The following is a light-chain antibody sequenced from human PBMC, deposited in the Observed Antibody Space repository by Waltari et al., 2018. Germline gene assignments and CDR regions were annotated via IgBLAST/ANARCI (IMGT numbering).Light chain of an antibody. J-gene: IGLJ3*02. CDR3: ESGGHGTWV. CDR2: INSDGSH. CDR1: GGRSTNV. Sequence: QLVLTQSPSASASLGASVKPTCTLIGGRSTNVIAGHQQQPEKGPRFLMRINSDGSHIKGDEIPDRFSGSSSGAEHYLTISSVQSEDEADYYCESGGHGTWVFGGGTKLTVL. V-gene: IGLV4-69*01.